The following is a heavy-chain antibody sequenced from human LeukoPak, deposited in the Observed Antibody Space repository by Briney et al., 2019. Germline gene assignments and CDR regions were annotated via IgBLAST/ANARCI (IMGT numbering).Heavy chain of an antibody. D-gene: IGHD3-22*01. V-gene: IGHV4-59*01. CDR2: IYYSGST. CDR3: AAAPYDSSGLDY. J-gene: IGHJ4*02. Sequence: SETLSLTCTVSGGSISSYYWSWIRQTPGKGLEWIGYIYYSGSTNYNPSLKSRVTISVDTSKNQFSLKLSSVTAADTAVYYCAAAPYDSSGLDYWGQGTLVTVSS. CDR1: GGSISSYY.